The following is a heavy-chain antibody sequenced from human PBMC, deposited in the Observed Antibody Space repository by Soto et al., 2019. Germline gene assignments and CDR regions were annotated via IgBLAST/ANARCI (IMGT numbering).Heavy chain of an antibody. CDR3: ATEDLGRIGDSTGY. CDR1: DGSISSYY. J-gene: IGHJ4*02. V-gene: IGHV4-59*01. D-gene: IGHD2-21*02. CDR2: IYYSGST. Sequence: PSETLSLTCTVSDGSISSYYWSWIRQPPGKGLEWIGYIYYSGSTNYNPSLKSRVTISVDTSKNQFSLKLSSVTAADTAVYYCATEDLGRIGDSTGYWGQGTLVTVSS.